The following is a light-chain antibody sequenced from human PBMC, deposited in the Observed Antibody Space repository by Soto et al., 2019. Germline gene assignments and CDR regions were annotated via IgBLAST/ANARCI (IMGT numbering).Light chain of an antibody. CDR1: SSDVGDYNS. Sequence: QSVLTQPASVSGSPGQSITISCTGTSSDVGDYNSVSWYQQHPGKAPKLMIHDVSNRPSGVSSRFSGSRSGNTASLTISGLQAEDEADYYCSSYSSSSTYVFGTGTKLTVL. CDR3: SSYSSSSTYV. V-gene: IGLV2-14*01. J-gene: IGLJ1*01. CDR2: DVS.